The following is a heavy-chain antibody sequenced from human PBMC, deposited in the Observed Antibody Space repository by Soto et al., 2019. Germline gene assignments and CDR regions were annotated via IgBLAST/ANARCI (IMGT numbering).Heavy chain of an antibody. D-gene: IGHD3-10*01. V-gene: IGHV4-30-2*01. CDR2: IFHSGST. Sequence: QLQLQESGSGLVRPSQTLSLTCVVSGASVSGGYYSWSWIRQPPGKGLEWIGYIFHSGSTFYNPSYESHVTLSVYRSKNQFSLKLNSVTAADTAMYYCAGDYGSGSYRFDYWGQGTLVTVSS. J-gene: IGHJ4*02. CDR3: AGDYGSGSYRFDY. CDR1: GASVSGGYYS.